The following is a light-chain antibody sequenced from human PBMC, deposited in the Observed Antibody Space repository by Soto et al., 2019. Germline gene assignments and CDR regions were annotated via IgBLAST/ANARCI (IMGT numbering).Light chain of an antibody. CDR3: SSYTSSSTYV. CDR1: STDVGGYNY. J-gene: IGLJ1*01. Sequence: QSALTQPPSVSGAPGQRVTISCTGSSTDVGGYNYVSWYQQHPGKAPKVMIYEVSNRPSGVSNRFSGSKSGNTASLTISGLQAEDEADYYCSSYTSSSTYVFGTGTKVTVL. V-gene: IGLV2-14*01. CDR2: EVS.